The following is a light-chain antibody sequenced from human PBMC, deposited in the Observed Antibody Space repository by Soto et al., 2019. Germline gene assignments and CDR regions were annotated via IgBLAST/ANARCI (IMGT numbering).Light chain of an antibody. CDR2: EGS. Sequence: QSVLTQPASVSGSPGQSITISCTGTSSDVGSYNLVSWYQQHPAKAPKLIIYEGSKRPSGVSNRFSGSKSGNTASLTISGLQAEDEADYYCCSYAGSSTRVVFGGGTQLTVL. V-gene: IGLV2-23*01. CDR3: CSYAGSSTRVV. CDR1: SSDVGSYNL. J-gene: IGLJ2*01.